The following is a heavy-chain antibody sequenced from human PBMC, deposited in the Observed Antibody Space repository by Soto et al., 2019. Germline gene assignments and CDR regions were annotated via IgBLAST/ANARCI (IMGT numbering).Heavy chain of an antibody. Sequence: PGGSLRLSCAASGFTFRSYAMSWVRQAPGKGLEWVSAISGSGGSTYYADSVKGRFTISRDNSKNTLYLQMNSQRAEDTAVYYCAKVLSSVFGPFDYWGQGIGVTVSS. CDR2: ISGSGGST. V-gene: IGHV3-23*01. CDR1: GFTFRSYA. CDR3: AKVLSSVFGPFDY. J-gene: IGHJ4*02. D-gene: IGHD3-3*01.